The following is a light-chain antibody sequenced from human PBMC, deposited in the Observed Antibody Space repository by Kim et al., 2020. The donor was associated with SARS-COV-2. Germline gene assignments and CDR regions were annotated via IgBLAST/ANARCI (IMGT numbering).Light chain of an antibody. V-gene: IGLV3-9*01. J-gene: IGLJ3*02. CDR3: QVWDSSRV. Sequence: SYELTQPFSVSVALGQTARITCGGNNIGSNKVHWYQQKPGQAPVLVIYRDSNRPSGIPERYSGSNTGNTATLTISRAQAGDEADYYCQVWDSSRVFGGGTQLTVL. CDR1: NIGSNK. CDR2: RDS.